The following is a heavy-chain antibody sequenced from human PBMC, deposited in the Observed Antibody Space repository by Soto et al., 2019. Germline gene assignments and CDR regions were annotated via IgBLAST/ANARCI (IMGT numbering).Heavy chain of an antibody. CDR1: GFTFSNYG. CDR3: ARVISGTTGLDY. CDR2: IWHDGSKK. D-gene: IGHD1-20*01. J-gene: IGHJ4*02. V-gene: IGHV3-33*01. Sequence: TGGSLRLSCAASGFTFSNYGMHWVRQAPGKGLEWVAVIWHDGSKKFYADSVKGRFTISRDNSKHTLYLEMNSLRAEDTAVYYCARVISGTTGLDYWGQGTLVTVSS.